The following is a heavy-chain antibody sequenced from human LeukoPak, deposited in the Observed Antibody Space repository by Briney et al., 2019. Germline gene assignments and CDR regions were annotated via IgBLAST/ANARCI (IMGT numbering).Heavy chain of an antibody. D-gene: IGHD3-10*01. J-gene: IGHJ6*03. CDR2: IYTSGST. CDR3: ARRMGRRFGERYYYYHYMDV. V-gene: IGHV4-4*07. CDR1: GGSISSYY. Sequence: SETLSLTCTVSGGSISSYYWSWIRQPAGKGLEWIGRIYTSGSTNYNPSLKSRVTMSVDTSKNQFSLKLSSVTAADTAVYYCARRMGRRFGERYYYYHYMDVWGKGTTVTISS.